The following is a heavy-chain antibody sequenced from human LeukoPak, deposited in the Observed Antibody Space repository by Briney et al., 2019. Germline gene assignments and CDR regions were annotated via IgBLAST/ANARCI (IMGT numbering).Heavy chain of an antibody. CDR1: GGSISSYY. V-gene: IGHV4-34*01. D-gene: IGHD4-17*01. CDR2: INHSGST. J-gene: IGHJ5*02. CDR3: AREGPTTVTTYGFDP. Sequence: PSETLSLTCTVSGGSISSYYWSWIRQPPGKGLEWIGEINHSGSTNYNPSLKSRVTISVDTSKNQFSLKLSSVTAADTAVYYCAREGPTTVTTYGFDPWGQGTLVTVSS.